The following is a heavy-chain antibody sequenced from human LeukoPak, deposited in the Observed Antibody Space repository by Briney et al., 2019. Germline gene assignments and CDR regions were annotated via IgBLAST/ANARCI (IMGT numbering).Heavy chain of an antibody. Sequence: SETLSLTCTVSGYSISSGYYWGWIRQPPGKGLEWIGSIYHSGSTYYNPSLKSRVTISVDTSKNQFSLKLSSVTAADTAVYYCARELDGGFDIWGQGTMVTVSS. V-gene: IGHV4-38-2*02. CDR1: GYSISSGYY. CDR3: ARELDGGFDI. J-gene: IGHJ3*02. CDR2: IYHSGST.